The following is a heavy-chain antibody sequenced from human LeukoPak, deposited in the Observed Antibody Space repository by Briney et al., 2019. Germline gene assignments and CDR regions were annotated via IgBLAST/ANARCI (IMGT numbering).Heavy chain of an antibody. D-gene: IGHD5-24*01. J-gene: IGHJ6*03. CDR2: ISYDGSNK. Sequence: GRSLRLSCAASGFTFSSYAMHWVHQAPGQGPPSAAVISYDGSNKYYADSVKGRFTISRDNSKNTLYLQMNSLRAEDTAVYYCARDPGEMATKAYYYYMDVWGKGATVTVSS. V-gene: IGHV3-30*04. CDR3: ARDPGEMATKAYYYYMDV. CDR1: GFTFSSYA.